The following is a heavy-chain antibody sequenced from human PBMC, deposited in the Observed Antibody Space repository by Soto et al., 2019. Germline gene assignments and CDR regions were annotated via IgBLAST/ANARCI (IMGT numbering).Heavy chain of an antibody. D-gene: IGHD2-8*02. CDR1: GGSITSVNHY. Sequence: QVQLEQSGPGLVKPAQTLSLTCKISGGSITSVNHYWSWIRQSPGEGLEWIGYIFDSGTTHYNPSLKGRVTISGDASQSQFSLTIHSVTAADTAVYYCAREVSGTGAFDYWGQGTLVTVFS. V-gene: IGHV4-31*02. CDR2: IFDSGTT. CDR3: AREVSGTGAFDY. J-gene: IGHJ4*02.